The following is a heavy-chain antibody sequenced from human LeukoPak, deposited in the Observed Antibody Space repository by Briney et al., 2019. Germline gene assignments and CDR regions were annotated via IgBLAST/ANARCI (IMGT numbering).Heavy chain of an antibody. J-gene: IGHJ4*02. CDR1: GFTFSSYA. D-gene: IGHD1-26*01. V-gene: IGHV3-30-3*01. CDR3: AKDRGVVGATVSGY. Sequence: PGGSLRLSCAASGFTFSSYAMHWVRQAPGKGLEWVAVISYDGSNKYYADSVKGRFTISRDNSKNTLYLQMNSLRAEDTAVYYCAKDRGVVGATVSGYWGQGTLVTVSS. CDR2: ISYDGSNK.